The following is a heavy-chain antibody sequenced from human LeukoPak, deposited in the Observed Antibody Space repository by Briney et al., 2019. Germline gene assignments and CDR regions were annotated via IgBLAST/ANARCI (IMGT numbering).Heavy chain of an antibody. V-gene: IGHV4-39*01. Sequence: SETLSLTCTVSGGSISSSSYYWGWIRQPPGKGLEWIGSIYYSGSTYYNSSLKSRVTISVDTSKNQFSLKLSSVTAADTAVYYCARISANYGSGSYYNNYYYMDVWGKGTTVTISS. J-gene: IGHJ6*03. CDR2: IYYSGST. CDR3: ARISANYGSGSYYNNYYYMDV. CDR1: GGSISSSSYY. D-gene: IGHD3-10*01.